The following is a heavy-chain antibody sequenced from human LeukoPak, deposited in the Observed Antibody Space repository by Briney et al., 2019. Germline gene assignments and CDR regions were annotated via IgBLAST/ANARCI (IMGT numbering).Heavy chain of an antibody. CDR1: GFTFSNYR. J-gene: IGHJ6*02. D-gene: IGHD3-16*01. CDR2: INHNGNVN. Sequence: GGSLRLSCAASGFTFSNYRMYWVRQAPGKGLEWVASINHNGNVNYYVDSVKGRFTISRDNAKNSLYLQMSNLRAEDTAVYFCARGGGLDVWGQGATVTVSS. V-gene: IGHV3-7*03. CDR3: ARGGGLDV.